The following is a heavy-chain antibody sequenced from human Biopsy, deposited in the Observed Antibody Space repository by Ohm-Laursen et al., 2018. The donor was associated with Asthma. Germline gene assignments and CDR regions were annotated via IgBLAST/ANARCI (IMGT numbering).Heavy chain of an antibody. Sequence: TLSLTCAVSGGSISSGGYPWSWIRQPPGKGLEWIGYIYHSGSTYYNPSLKSRVTISVDRSENQFSLKLSSVTAADTAVYYCARVKDGYNFDYWGQGTLVTVSS. J-gene: IGHJ4*02. CDR3: ARVKDGYNFDY. CDR2: IYHSGST. CDR1: GGSISSGGYP. D-gene: IGHD5-24*01. V-gene: IGHV4-30-2*01.